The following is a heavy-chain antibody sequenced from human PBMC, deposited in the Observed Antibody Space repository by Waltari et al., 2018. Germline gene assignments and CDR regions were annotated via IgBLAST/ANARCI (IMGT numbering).Heavy chain of an antibody. CDR3: TRDVTGYYYFDL. J-gene: IGHJ2*01. CDR2: INSGGDT. V-gene: IGHV3-53*01. CDR1: VFPVSGHY. Sequence: EVQLLESGGGLIQPGGSLRLSCAASVFPVSGHYMSWVRQAPGTGLEWVSVINSGGDTHYADSVKGRFTISRDNSKNTMYLQMNTLRAEDTALYYCTRDVTGYYYFDLWGRGTLVTVSS.